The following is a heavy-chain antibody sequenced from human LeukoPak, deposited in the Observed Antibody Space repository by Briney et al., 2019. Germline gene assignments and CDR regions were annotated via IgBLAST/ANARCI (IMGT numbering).Heavy chain of an antibody. CDR1: GDSLNTYY. Sequence: SETLSLTCTVSGDSLNTYYWTWIRQPPGKELEWIGFVASSGTSNYNPSLKSRVSISIDTSKNQFSLALTPVTPADTAVYYCARVVRGVVTSNWFDPWGQGTLVSVSS. D-gene: IGHD2-21*02. J-gene: IGHJ5*02. CDR2: VASSGTS. CDR3: ARVVRGVVTSNWFDP. V-gene: IGHV4-59*01.